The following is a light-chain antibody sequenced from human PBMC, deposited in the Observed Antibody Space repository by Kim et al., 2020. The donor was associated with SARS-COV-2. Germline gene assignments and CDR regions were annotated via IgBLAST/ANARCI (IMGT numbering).Light chain of an antibody. CDR1: QSVSSTH. CDR3: QQYGSSPWT. Sequence: EIVLTQSPGTLSLSPGERATLSCRASQSVSSTHLAWYQQKPGQAPRLLIYGASSRATGIPDRFSGSGSGTDFTLTISRLEPEDFAVYYCQQYGSSPWTFGLGTKVDIK. J-gene: IGKJ1*01. V-gene: IGKV3-20*01. CDR2: GAS.